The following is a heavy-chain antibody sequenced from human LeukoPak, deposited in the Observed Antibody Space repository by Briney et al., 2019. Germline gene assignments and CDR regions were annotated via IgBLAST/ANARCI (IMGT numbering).Heavy chain of an antibody. CDR3: AKTWGYCSGGSCYYFDY. CDR1: GFTFSSSA. CDR2: ISYDESNK. Sequence: GGSLRLSCAASGFTFSSSAMHWVRQAPGKGLEWVAVISYDESNKYYADSVKGRFTISRDNSKNTLYLQMNSLRAEDTAVYYCAKTWGYCSGGSCYYFDYWGQGTLVTVSS. D-gene: IGHD2-15*01. V-gene: IGHV3-30*18. J-gene: IGHJ4*02.